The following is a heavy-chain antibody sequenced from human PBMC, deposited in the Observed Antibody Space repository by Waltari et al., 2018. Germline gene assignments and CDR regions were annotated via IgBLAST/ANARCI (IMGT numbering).Heavy chain of an antibody. CDR2: INTNTGNP. V-gene: IGHV7-4-1*02. Sequence: QVQLVQSGSELKKPGASVKVSCKASGYTFTNYVIIRLRQAPGQGLELIGGINTNTGNPTYVQGFTGRFVFSLDTSVSTAYLQINSLKADDTAVYYCAREVVPAATIVVNWFDPWGQGTLVTVSS. CDR1: GYTFTNYV. J-gene: IGHJ5*02. CDR3: AREVVPAATIVVNWFDP. D-gene: IGHD2-2*01.